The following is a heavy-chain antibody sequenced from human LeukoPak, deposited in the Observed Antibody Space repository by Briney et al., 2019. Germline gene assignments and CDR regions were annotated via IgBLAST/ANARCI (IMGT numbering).Heavy chain of an antibody. D-gene: IGHD2-2*01. V-gene: IGHV4-59*01. Sequence: PSPTLSLTRPLDSGSISSKYCRWIRQHPREGMESHGFIFYSMHNNYNPSLKGRVTISVDTSKNQFSLKLNSVTAADTAVYYCARGRGVPAAMGFDYWGQGTLVTVSS. J-gene: IGHJ4*02. CDR3: ARGRGVPAAMGFDY. CDR2: IFYSMHN. CDR1: SGSISSKY.